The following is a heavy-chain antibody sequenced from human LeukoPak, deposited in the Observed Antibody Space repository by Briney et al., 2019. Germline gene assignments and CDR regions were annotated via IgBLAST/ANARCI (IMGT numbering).Heavy chain of an antibody. D-gene: IGHD1/OR15-1a*01. Sequence: GGSLRLSCAASRFTFSSYGMHWVRQAPGKGLEWVAFIRYDGSNKYYADSVKGRFTISRDNSKNTLYLQMNSLRAEDTAVYYCAKDSREQSPQDFQHWGQGTLVTVSS. J-gene: IGHJ1*01. CDR1: RFTFSSYG. CDR3: AKDSREQSPQDFQH. CDR2: IRYDGSNK. V-gene: IGHV3-30*02.